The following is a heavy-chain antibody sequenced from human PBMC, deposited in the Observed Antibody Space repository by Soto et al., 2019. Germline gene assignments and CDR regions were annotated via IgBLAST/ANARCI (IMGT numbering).Heavy chain of an antibody. CDR2: ISYDGSNK. CDR3: AKDKEWELPYFDY. J-gene: IGHJ4*02. V-gene: IGHV3-30*18. CDR1: GFTFSSYG. Sequence: GGSLRLSCAAPGFTFSSYGMHWVRQAPGKGLEWVAVISYDGSNKYYADSVKGRFTISRDNSKNTLYLQMNSLRAEDTAVYYCAKDKEWELPYFDYWGQGTLVTVSS. D-gene: IGHD1-26*01.